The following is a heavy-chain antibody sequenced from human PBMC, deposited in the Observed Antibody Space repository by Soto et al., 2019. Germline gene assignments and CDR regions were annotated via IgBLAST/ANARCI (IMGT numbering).Heavy chain of an antibody. Sequence: PGGSLRLSCAASGFTFSSYGMHWVRQAPGKGLEWVAVISYDGSNKYYADSVKGRFTISRDNSKNTLYLQMNSLRAEDTAVYYCAKDGGPDYGMDVWGQGTTVTVSS. V-gene: IGHV3-30*18. D-gene: IGHD3-16*01. J-gene: IGHJ6*02. CDR3: AKDGGPDYGMDV. CDR1: GFTFSSYG. CDR2: ISYDGSNK.